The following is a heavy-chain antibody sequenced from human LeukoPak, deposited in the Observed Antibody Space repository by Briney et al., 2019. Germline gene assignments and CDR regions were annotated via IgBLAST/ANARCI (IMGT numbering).Heavy chain of an antibody. CDR2: IYSGGST. V-gene: IGHV3-66*01. Sequence: GGSLRLSCAASGFTVSSNYMSWVRQAPGKGLEWVSVIYSGGSTYYADSVKGRFTISRDNSKNTLYLQMNSLRAEDTAVYYCARPIRDDAFDIWGQGTMVTVSS. CDR1: GFTVSSNY. CDR3: ARPIRDDAFDI. J-gene: IGHJ3*02.